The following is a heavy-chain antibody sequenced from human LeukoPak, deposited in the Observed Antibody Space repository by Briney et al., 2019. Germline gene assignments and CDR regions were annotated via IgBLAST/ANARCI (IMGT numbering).Heavy chain of an antibody. D-gene: IGHD3-22*01. V-gene: IGHV3-53*01. CDR1: GFTVSNNY. Sequence: GGSLRLSCAASGFTVSNNYMSWVRQAPGKGLEWVSVIYSGGSTYYTDSVKGRFTISRDSSKHTLYLQMNSLRAEDTAVYYCATVIDNSGFLGFWGQGTLVTVSS. J-gene: IGHJ4*02. CDR2: IYSGGST. CDR3: ATVIDNSGFLGF.